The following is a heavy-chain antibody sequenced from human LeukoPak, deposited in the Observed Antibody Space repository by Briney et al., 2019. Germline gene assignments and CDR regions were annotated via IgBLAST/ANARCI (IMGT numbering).Heavy chain of an antibody. CDR2: ISGSGGST. Sequence: PGGSLRLSCAASGFTFSSYAMSWVRQAPGKGLEWVSAISGSGGSTYYADSVKGRFTISRDNSKNTLYLQMNSLRAEDTAVYYCAKSFYDILTGYYVYWGQGTLVTVSS. V-gene: IGHV3-23*01. CDR1: GFTFSSYA. D-gene: IGHD3-9*01. CDR3: AKSFYDILTGYYVY. J-gene: IGHJ4*02.